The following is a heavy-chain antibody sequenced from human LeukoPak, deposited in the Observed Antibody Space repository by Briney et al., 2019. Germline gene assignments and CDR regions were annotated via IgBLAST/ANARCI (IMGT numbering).Heavy chain of an antibody. CDR2: YMPIFTKA. CDR1: GDTFSNFA. CDR3: ARNSHDDASGNYGYYYMDV. J-gene: IGHJ6*03. Sequence: PKASVKVSCKASGDTFSNFAINWVRLAPGQGLEWMGGYMPIFTKANYAQKFQGRLTITTDESATTSFMELRSLTSADTAVYSCARNSHDDASGNYGYYYMDVWGKGTTVTVSS. D-gene: IGHD3-10*01. V-gene: IGHV1-69*05.